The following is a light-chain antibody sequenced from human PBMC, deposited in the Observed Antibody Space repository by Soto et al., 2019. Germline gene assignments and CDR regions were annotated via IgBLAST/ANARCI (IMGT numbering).Light chain of an antibody. CDR2: GAS. V-gene: IGKV3-15*01. J-gene: IGKJ1*01. CDR3: QQYDNWPPAWT. Sequence: EIMMTQSPATLSVSPGERATRCCRASQSVSSNLAWYQQKPGQAPRLLIYGASTRATGIPARFSGSGSGTEFTLTISSLQSEDFAVYYCQQYDNWPPAWTFGQGTMVDIK. CDR1: QSVSSN.